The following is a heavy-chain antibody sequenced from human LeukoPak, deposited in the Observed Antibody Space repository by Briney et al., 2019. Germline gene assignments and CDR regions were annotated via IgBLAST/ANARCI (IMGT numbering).Heavy chain of an antibody. D-gene: IGHD5-18*01. CDR2: ISSSSSYI. Sequence: RSGGSLRLSCAASGFTFSSYSMNWVRQAPGKGLEWVSSISSSSSYIYYADSVKGRFTISRDNAKNSLYLQMNSLRAEDTAVYYCARDPSRIYTAEDESHLFPWGQGTLVTVSS. CDR3: ARDPSRIYTAEDESHLFP. J-gene: IGHJ5*02. V-gene: IGHV3-21*01. CDR1: GFTFSSYS.